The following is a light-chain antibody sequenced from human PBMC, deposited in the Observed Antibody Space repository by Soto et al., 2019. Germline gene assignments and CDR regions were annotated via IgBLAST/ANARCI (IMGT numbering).Light chain of an antibody. V-gene: IGKV3-15*01. CDR1: QSVSTN. CDR3: QQYNAWPSRT. CDR2: GAS. J-gene: IGKJ2*02. Sequence: IVLTQSPAALSVSPGERATLSCRASQSVSTNLAWYQQKPGQPPRLLIYGASTRATGVPARFSGSGSGTEFTLTISSMQSEDVAVYYCQQYNAWPSRTFGQGTKVDI.